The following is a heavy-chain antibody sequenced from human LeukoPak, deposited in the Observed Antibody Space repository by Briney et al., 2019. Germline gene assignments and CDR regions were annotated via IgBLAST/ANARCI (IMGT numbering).Heavy chain of an antibody. V-gene: IGHV1-24*01. CDR3: ATGGSGSYDY. CDR2: FDPEDGET. D-gene: IGHD1-26*01. CDR1: GYTFRSYY. J-gene: IGHJ4*02. Sequence: ASVKVSCKASGYTFRSYYMHWVRQAPGKGLEWMGGFDPEDGETIYAQKFQGRVTMTEDTSTDTAYMELSSLRSEDTAVYYCATGGSGSYDYWGQGTLVTVSS.